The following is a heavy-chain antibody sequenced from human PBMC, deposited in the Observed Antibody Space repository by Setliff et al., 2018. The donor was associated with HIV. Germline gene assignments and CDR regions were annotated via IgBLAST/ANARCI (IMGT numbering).Heavy chain of an antibody. CDR2: VNHNGNI. V-gene: IGHV4-34*01. D-gene: IGHD3-22*01. CDR3: ASRIYYYDSNNFLREEGFDP. Sequence: ETLSLTCTLNGVPLSDYYWNWIRQSPGKGLEWIVEVNHNGNINYNPSLKSRVTIPVDTSKNQFSLKLSSVTAADTAVYYCASRIYYYDSNNFLREEGFDPWGQGTLVTVSS. J-gene: IGHJ5*02. CDR1: GVPLSDYY.